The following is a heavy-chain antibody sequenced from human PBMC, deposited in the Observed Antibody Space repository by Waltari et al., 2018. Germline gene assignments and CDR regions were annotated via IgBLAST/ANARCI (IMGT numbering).Heavy chain of an antibody. CDR1: GDSVTSPNW. CDR3: ARDRGRGLYLDV. J-gene: IGHJ4*02. D-gene: IGHD2-15*01. Sequence: QLQLQESGTGLVKPPGTLSLSCAVSGDSVTSPNWWSWVRQSPQRGLEWIGQVLSTGKTNYTPSFASRVTMSLDASNNHFSLKLTSATAADTAVYYCARDRGRGLYLDVWGPGTLVTVSP. V-gene: IGHV4-4*03. CDR2: VLSTGKT.